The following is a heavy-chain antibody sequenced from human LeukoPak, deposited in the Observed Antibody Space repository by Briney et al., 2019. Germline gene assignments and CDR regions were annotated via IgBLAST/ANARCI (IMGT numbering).Heavy chain of an antibody. CDR3: ARNSVDY. Sequence: GGSLRLSCAASGFTVSSNYMSWVRQAPGKGPEWVAHINKDGSEKYYVDSVKGRFTISRDNAKNSLDLQMNSLRDEDTAVYYCARNSVDYWGQGTLVTVSS. V-gene: IGHV3-7*01. CDR2: INKDGSEK. CDR1: GFTVSSNY. D-gene: IGHD1-26*01. J-gene: IGHJ4*02.